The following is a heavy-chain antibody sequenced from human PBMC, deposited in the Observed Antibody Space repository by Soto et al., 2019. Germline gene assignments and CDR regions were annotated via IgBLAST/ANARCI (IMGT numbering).Heavy chain of an antibody. CDR1: GGSISSSSYY. V-gene: IGHV4-39*01. CDR2: IYYSGST. D-gene: IGHD2-8*01. Sequence: SETLSLTCTVSGGSISSSSYYWGWIRQPPGKGLEWIGSIYYSGSTYYNPSLKSRVTISVDTSKNQFSLKLSSVTAADTAVYYCARMLGQDAFDIWGQGTMVTVSS. CDR3: ARMLGQDAFDI. J-gene: IGHJ3*02.